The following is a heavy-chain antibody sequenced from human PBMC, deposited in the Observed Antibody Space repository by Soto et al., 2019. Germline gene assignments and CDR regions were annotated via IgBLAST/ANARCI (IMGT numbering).Heavy chain of an antibody. Sequence: ASVKVSCKASGYTFTSYYMHWVRQAPGQRLEWMGRINASNGNTSYSQKFQGRVTMTRDTSASTAYMELSSLRSEDTAVYYCARGPGIAAAGRFDYWGQGTLVTVSS. J-gene: IGHJ4*02. CDR3: ARGPGIAAAGRFDY. CDR1: GYTFTSYY. V-gene: IGHV1-3*01. D-gene: IGHD6-13*01. CDR2: INASNGNT.